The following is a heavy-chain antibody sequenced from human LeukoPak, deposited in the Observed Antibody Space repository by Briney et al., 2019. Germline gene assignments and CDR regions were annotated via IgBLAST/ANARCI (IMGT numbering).Heavy chain of an antibody. J-gene: IGHJ4*02. D-gene: IGHD3-10*01. CDR3: ARVGGFGELLRYFDY. V-gene: IGHV3-7*01. CDR2: IKQDGSEK. Sequence: GSLRLSCAASGFTFSSYWMSWVRQAPGKGLEWVANIKQDGSEKYYVDSVKGRFTISRDNAKNSLYLQMNSLRAEDTAVYYCARVGGFGELLRYFDYWGQGTLVTVSS. CDR1: GFTFSSYW.